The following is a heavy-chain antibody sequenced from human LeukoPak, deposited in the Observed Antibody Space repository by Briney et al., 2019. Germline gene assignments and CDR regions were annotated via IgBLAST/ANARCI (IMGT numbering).Heavy chain of an antibody. J-gene: IGHJ4*02. CDR3: ARVGKYSSSYTFDY. CDR2: IYHSGST. Sequence: SETLSLTCAVSGYSIISGYYWGWIRQPPGKGLEWIGSIYHSGSTYYNPSLKSRVTISVDTSKNQFSLKLSSVTAADTAVYYCARVGKYSSSYTFDYWGQGTLVTVSS. V-gene: IGHV4-38-2*01. D-gene: IGHD6-6*01. CDR1: GYSIISGYY.